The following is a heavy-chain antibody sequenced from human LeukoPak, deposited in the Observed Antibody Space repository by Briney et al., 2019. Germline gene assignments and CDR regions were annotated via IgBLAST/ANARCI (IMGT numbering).Heavy chain of an antibody. D-gene: IGHD3-22*01. CDR1: GDSLSSSY. Sequence: PSETLSLTCTVSGDSLSSSYWSWVRQPAGKGLEWIGRIYTSGYTNYNPSLKSRVTISVDTSKNQFSLKLSSVTAADTAVYYCARGGGISYYDSSGYQEDWFDPWGQGTLVTVSS. CDR3: ARGGGISYYDSSGYQEDWFDP. J-gene: IGHJ5*02. V-gene: IGHV4-4*07. CDR2: IYTSGYT.